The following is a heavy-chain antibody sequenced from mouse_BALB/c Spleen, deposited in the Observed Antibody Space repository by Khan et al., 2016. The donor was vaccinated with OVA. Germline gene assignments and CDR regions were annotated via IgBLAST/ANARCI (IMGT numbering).Heavy chain of an antibody. CDR1: GYSITSGYG. V-gene: IGHV3-2*02. CDR2: ISYSGST. CDR3: ARTARIKS. J-gene: IGHJ2*01. D-gene: IGHD1-2*01. Sequence: EVQLVESGPGLVKPSQSLSLTCTVTGYSITSGYGWNWIRQFPGNKLEWMGYISYSGSTNYNPSLKRRISITRDTSKNQFFLQLNSVTTEDTATYYWARTARIKSWGQGTTLTVSS.